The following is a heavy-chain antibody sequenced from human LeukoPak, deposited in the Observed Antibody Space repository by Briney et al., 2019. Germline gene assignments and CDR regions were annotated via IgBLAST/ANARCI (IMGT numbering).Heavy chain of an antibody. J-gene: IGHJ4*02. V-gene: IGHV3-48*04. CDR2: ISGGGTTI. CDR3: ARLGTYGSGDH. CDR1: GFTFSSFT. Sequence: GGSLRLSCAASGFTFSSFTMNWVRQAPGKGLEWVSYISGGGTTIHYADSVKGRFTLSRDNAKNTLFLQMNSLRAEDTAVYYCARLGTYGSGDHWGQGTLVTVSS. D-gene: IGHD3-10*01.